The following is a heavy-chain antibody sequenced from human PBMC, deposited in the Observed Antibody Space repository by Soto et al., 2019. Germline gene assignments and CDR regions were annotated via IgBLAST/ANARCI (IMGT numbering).Heavy chain of an antibody. CDR2: ISWNSGSI. V-gene: IGHV3-9*01. J-gene: IGHJ5*02. CDR3: AKDLSGAGDWFDP. D-gene: IGHD5-12*01. Sequence: PGGSLRLSCAASGFTFDDYAMHWVRQAPGKGLEWVSGISWNSGSIGYADSVKGRFTISRDNAKNSLYLQMNSLRAEDTALYYCAKDLSGAGDWFDPWGQGTLVTVSS. CDR1: GFTFDDYA.